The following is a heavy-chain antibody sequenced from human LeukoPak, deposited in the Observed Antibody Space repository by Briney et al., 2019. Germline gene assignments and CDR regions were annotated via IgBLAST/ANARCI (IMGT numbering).Heavy chain of an antibody. J-gene: IGHJ4*02. D-gene: IGHD5-18*01. CDR2: ISWNSGSI. Sequence: GGSLRLSCAASGFTFSSYAMSWVRQAPGKGLEWVSGISWNSGSIGYADSVKGRFTISRDNAKNSLYLQMNSLRAEDTALYYCAKARGYSYGYIDYWGQGTLVTVSS. CDR3: AKARGYSYGYIDY. V-gene: IGHV3-9*01. CDR1: GFTFSSYA.